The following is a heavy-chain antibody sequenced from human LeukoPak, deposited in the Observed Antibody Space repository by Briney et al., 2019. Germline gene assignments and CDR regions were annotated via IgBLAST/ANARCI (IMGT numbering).Heavy chain of an antibody. Sequence: SSETLSLTCTVSGGSISSDYWSWIRQPPWKGLEWIGYIYYSGSTNYNPSLKSRVTISVDTSKNQFSLKLSSVTAADTAVYYCARAVGHYYGMDVWGQGTTVTVSS. V-gene: IGHV4-59*01. J-gene: IGHJ6*02. D-gene: IGHD1-26*01. CDR3: ARAVGHYYGMDV. CDR1: GGSISSDY. CDR2: IYYSGST.